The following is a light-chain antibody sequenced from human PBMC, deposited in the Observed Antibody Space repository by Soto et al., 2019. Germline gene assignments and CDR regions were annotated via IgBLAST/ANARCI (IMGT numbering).Light chain of an antibody. V-gene: IGLV6-57*04. CDR3: QSYDSSNPVV. CDR1: SGSIASNY. Sequence: NVMLTQPHSVSESPGKTVTISCTRSSGSIASNYVQWYQQRPGSAPTTVIYEDNQRPSGVPDRFSGSIDSSSNSASLTISGLKTEDEADYYCQSYDSSNPVVFGGGTKVTVL. CDR2: EDN. J-gene: IGLJ2*01.